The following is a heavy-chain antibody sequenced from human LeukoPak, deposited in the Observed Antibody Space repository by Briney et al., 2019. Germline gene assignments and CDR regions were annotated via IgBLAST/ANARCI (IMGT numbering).Heavy chain of an antibody. V-gene: IGHV4-34*01. CDR1: GGSFSGYY. D-gene: IGHD3-22*01. J-gene: IGHJ3*02. CDR2: ISHSGST. Sequence: SETLSLTCAVYGGSFSGYYWRWIRQPPGKGLEWIAEISHSGSTNYNPSLKSRVTISVDTSKNQFSLKLSSVTAADTAVYYCARGRDSSGYYYSKDAFDIWGQGTMVTVSS. CDR3: ARGRDSSGYYYSKDAFDI.